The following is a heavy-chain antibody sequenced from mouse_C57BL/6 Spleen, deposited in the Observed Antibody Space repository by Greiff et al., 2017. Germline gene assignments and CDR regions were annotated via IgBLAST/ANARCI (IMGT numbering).Heavy chain of an antibody. V-gene: IGHV1-64*01. D-gene: IGHD1-1*01. CDR2: IHPNSGST. CDR1: GYTFTSYW. Sequence: QVQLQQPGAELVKPGASVTLSCKASGYTFTSYWMHWVQQRPGQGLEWLGMIHPNSGSTNYNEKFKSKATLTVDKSSSTAYMKLSSLTAEDSAIYYCARIYYYGSRYGDFYFDYWGQGTTLTVSS. J-gene: IGHJ2*01. CDR3: ARIYYYGSRYGDFYFDY.